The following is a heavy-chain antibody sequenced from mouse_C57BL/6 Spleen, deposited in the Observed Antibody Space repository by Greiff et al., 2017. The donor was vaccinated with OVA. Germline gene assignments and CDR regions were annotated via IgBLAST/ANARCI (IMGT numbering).Heavy chain of an antibody. D-gene: IGHD2-1*01. Sequence: VQGVESGAELVRPGASVKLSCKASGYTFTDYYINWVKQRPGQGLEWIARIYPGSGNTYYNEKFKGKATLTAEKSSSTAYMQLSSLTSEDSAVYFCARGGNDYWGQGTTLTVSS. CDR3: ARGGNDY. J-gene: IGHJ2*01. CDR2: IYPGSGNT. V-gene: IGHV1-76*01. CDR1: GYTFTDYY.